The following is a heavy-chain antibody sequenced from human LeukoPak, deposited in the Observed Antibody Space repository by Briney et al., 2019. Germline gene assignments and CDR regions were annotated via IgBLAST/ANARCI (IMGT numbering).Heavy chain of an antibody. J-gene: IGHJ4*02. V-gene: IGHV3-74*01. CDR1: GFTFSSYW. Sequence: GGSLRLSCAASGFTFSSYWMHWVRQAPGKGLVWVSRINSDGSSTSYADSVKGRFTISRDNSKNTLYLQMNSLRAEDTAVYYCAKDNSPERGDAFDIWGQGTLVTVSS. CDR2: INSDGSST. CDR3: AKDNSPERGDAFDI. D-gene: IGHD4-23*01.